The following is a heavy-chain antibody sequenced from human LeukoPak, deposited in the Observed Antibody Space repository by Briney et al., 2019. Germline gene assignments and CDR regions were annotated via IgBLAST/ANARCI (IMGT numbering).Heavy chain of an antibody. V-gene: IGHV4-4*09. J-gene: IGHJ5*02. CDR1: GGSISSYY. Sequence: PSETLSLTCTVSGGSISSYYRSWIRQPPGKGLEWIGYIYTSGSTNYNPSLKSRVTISVDTSKNQFSLKLSSVTAADTAVYYCARYKVGATIWFDPWGQGTLVTVSS. CDR2: IYTSGST. CDR3: ARYKVGATIWFDP. D-gene: IGHD1-26*01.